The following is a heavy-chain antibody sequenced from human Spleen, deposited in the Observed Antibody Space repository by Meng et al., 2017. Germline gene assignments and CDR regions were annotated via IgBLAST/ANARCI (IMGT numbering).Heavy chain of an antibody. CDR2: MNEDGNVK. J-gene: IGHJ4*02. CDR1: GFTLSSFW. D-gene: IGHD3-22*01. CDR3: VRDFGGYSDF. Sequence: VQLVESGGGLVKPGGSLRLSCAASGFTLSSFWMHWVRQAPGKGLVWVSRMNEDGNVKDHAGSVRGRFTISRDSARNTLYLQMNSLRAEDTAVYYCVRDFGGYSDFWGQGTLVTVSS. V-gene: IGHV3-74*02.